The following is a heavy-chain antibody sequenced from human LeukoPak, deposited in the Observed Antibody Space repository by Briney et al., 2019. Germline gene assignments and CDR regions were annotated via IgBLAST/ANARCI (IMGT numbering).Heavy chain of an antibody. J-gene: IGHJ2*01. CDR1: GGSITTSSYY. CDR3: ARAFRARYFDL. CDR2: IYYSGST. D-gene: IGHD2/OR15-2a*01. V-gene: IGHV4-39*01. Sequence: SETLSLTCTVSGGSITTSSYYWGWIRQPPGKGLEWIGIIYYSGSTYYNPSLKGRVTKSVDTSKNQFSLKLSSVTAADTAVYYCARAFRARYFDLWGRGTLVTVSS.